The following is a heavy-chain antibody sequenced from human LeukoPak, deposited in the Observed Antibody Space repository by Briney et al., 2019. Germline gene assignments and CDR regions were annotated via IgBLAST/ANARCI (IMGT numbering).Heavy chain of an antibody. V-gene: IGHV4-34*01. CDR3: ARGRLQGAVAVYYYYYYMDV. J-gene: IGHJ6*03. Sequence: SETLSLTCAVYGGSFSGYYWSWIRQPPGKGLEWIGEINHSGSTNYNPSLKSRVTISVDTSKNQFSLKLSSVTAADTAVYYCARGRLQGAVAVYYYYYYMDVWGKGTTVTVSS. CDR2: INHSGST. CDR1: GGSFSGYY. D-gene: IGHD6-19*01.